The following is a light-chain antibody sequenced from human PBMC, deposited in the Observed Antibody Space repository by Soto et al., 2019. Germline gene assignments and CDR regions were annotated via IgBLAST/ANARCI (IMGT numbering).Light chain of an antibody. CDR2: DDS. CDR1: YIGSKS. J-gene: IGLJ2*01. Sequence: SYELTQPPSVSVAPGQTAKITCGGNYIGSKSVHWYQRKPGQAPVLVVYDDSDRPSGIPERFSGANSGNTATLTISRVEAGDEADYYCQVWDSSSDHVIFGGGTQLTVL. V-gene: IGLV3-21*02. CDR3: QVWDSSSDHVI.